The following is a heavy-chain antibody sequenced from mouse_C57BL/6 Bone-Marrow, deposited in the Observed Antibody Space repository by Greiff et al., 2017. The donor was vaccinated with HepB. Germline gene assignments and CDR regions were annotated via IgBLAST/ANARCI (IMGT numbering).Heavy chain of an antibody. CDR3: ALSQPHWCFDV. J-gene: IGHJ1*03. CDR2: IYPGDGDT. D-gene: IGHD6-1*01. Sequence: QVQLKESGPELVKPGASVKISCKASGYAFSSSWMNWVKQRPGKGLEWIGRIYPGDGDTNYNGKFKGKATLTADKSSSTAYMQLSSLTSEDSAVYFCALSQPHWCFDVWGTGTTVTVSS. V-gene: IGHV1-82*01. CDR1: GYAFSSSW.